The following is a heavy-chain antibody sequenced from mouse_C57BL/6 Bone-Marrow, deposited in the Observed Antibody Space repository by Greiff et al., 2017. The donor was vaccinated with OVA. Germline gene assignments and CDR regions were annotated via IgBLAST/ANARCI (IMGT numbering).Heavy chain of an antibody. D-gene: IGHD1-1*01. V-gene: IGHV2-2*01. Sequence: VQLVESGPGLVQPSQSLSITCTVSGFSLTSYGVHWVRQSPGKGLEWLGVIWSGGSTDYNAAFISRLSISKDNSKSQVFFKMNSLQADDTAIYYCARKGDYYGSRGAWFAYWGQGTLVTVSA. CDR1: GFSLTSYG. CDR3: ARKGDYYGSRGAWFAY. CDR2: IWSGGST. J-gene: IGHJ3*01.